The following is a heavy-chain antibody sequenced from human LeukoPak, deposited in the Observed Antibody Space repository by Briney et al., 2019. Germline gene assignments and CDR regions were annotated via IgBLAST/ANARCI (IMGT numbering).Heavy chain of an antibody. CDR1: SGSISSSRFY. D-gene: IGHD1-1*01. V-gene: IGHV4-39*07. J-gene: IGHJ3*02. CDR3: ARDLGHDHTDAFDI. Sequence: SETLSLTCTVSSGSISSSRFYWGWIRQSPGKGLEWIGSIYYSGSTFYNPSLKSRVTISIDTSKNQFSLKLNSVPAADTAVYYRARDLGHDHTDAFDIWGQGTMVIVSS. CDR2: IYYSGST.